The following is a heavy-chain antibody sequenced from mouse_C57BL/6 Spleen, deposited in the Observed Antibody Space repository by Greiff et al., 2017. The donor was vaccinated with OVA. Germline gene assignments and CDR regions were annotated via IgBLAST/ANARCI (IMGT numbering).Heavy chain of an antibody. Sequence: EVQLQESGPGLVKPSQSLSLTCSVPGYSITSGYYWNWIRQFPGNKLEWMGYISYDGSNNYNPSLKNRISITRDTSKNQFFLKLNSVTTEDTATYYCARLTTSSYWYFDVWGTGTTVTVSS. V-gene: IGHV3-6*01. CDR3: ARLTTSSYWYFDV. J-gene: IGHJ1*03. CDR1: GYSITSGYY. CDR2: ISYDGSN. D-gene: IGHD2-12*01.